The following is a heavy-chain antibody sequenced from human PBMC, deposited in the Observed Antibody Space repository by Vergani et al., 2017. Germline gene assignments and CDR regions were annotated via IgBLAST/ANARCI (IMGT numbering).Heavy chain of an antibody. CDR3: AWTPAAAGDYYGMDV. CDR1: GGSISSSSYY. V-gene: IGHV4-39*01. D-gene: IGHD6-13*01. CDR2: IYYSGST. J-gene: IGHJ6*02. Sequence: QLQLQESGPGLVKPSETLSLTCTVSGGSISSSSYYWGWIRQPPGKGLEWIGSIYYSGSTYYNPSLKSRVTISVDTSKNQFSLKLSSVTAADTAVYYCAWTPAAAGDYYGMDVWGQGTTVTVSS.